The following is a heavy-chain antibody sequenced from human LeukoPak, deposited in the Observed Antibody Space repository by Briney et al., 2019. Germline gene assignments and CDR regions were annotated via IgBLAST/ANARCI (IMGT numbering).Heavy chain of an antibody. CDR2: IFYSGST. J-gene: IGHJ5*02. CDR3: ATEVVGP. V-gene: IGHV4-39*07. CDR1: GGSISSSIYY. D-gene: IGHD1-26*01. Sequence: SETLSLTCTVSGGSISSSIYYWGWIRQPPGKWLGWIGSIFYSGSTSYNSSLKSRVIISVDTSKNQLSLKLTSVTAADTAVYYCATEVVGPWGQGTLVTVSS.